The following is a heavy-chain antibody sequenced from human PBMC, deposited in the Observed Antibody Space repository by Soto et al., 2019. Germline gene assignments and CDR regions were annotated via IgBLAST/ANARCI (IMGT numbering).Heavy chain of an antibody. CDR2: INHSGST. D-gene: IGHD3-3*01. CDR3: ARVRTIFGVVMETLDY. V-gene: IGHV4-34*01. J-gene: IGHJ4*02. Sequence: SETLSLTCAIYGGSFSGYYWSWIRQPPGKGLEWIGEINHSGSTNYNPSLKSRVTISVDTSKNQFSLKLSSVTAADTAVYYCARVRTIFGVVMETLDYWGQGTLVTASS. CDR1: GGSFSGYY.